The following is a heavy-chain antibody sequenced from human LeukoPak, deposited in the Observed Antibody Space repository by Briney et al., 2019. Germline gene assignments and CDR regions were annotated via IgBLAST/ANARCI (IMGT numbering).Heavy chain of an antibody. V-gene: IGHV1-2*02. CDR3: ARDLTMVRGVIITSLYYYYYMDV. CDR1: GYTFTGYY. D-gene: IGHD3-10*01. Sequence: ASVKVSCKASGYTFTGYYMHWVRQAPGQGLEWMGWINPNSGGTNYAQKFQGRVTMTGDRSISTAYMELSRLRSDDTAVYYCARDLTMVRGVIITSLYYYYYMDVWGKGTTVTVSS. J-gene: IGHJ6*03. CDR2: INPNSGGT.